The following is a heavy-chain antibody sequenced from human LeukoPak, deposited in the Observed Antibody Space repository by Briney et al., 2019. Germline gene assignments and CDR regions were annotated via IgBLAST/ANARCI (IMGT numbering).Heavy chain of an antibody. CDR2: IYYSGST. D-gene: IGHD3-22*01. CDR1: GGSISSYY. V-gene: IGHV4-59*01. CDR3: ARGYYYDSSGYYGTYWYFDL. J-gene: IGHJ2*01. Sequence: SETLSLTCTVSGGSISSYYWSWIRQPPGKGLEWIGYIYYSGSTNYNPSLKSRVTISVDTSKNQFSLKLSSVTAADTAVYYCARGYYYDSSGYYGTYWYFDLWGRGTLVTVSS.